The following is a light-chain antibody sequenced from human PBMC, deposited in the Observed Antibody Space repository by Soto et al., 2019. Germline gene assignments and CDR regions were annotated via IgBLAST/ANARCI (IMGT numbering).Light chain of an antibody. CDR3: QQSSNWPRFT. CDR2: DAS. J-gene: IGKJ2*01. CDR1: QSVSNY. V-gene: IGKV3-11*01. Sequence: EIVLTQSPATLSLSPGERATLSCRASQSVSNYLAWYQQKPGQAPRLLIYDASNRATGIPSRFSGSGSGTDFTLTISSLETDDVAVYYCQQSSNWPRFTFGQGTKVEIK.